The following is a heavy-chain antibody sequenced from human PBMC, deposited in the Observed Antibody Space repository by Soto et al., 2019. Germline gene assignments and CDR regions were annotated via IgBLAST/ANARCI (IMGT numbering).Heavy chain of an antibody. CDR3: ARGSGVRGVIPFYGMDV. V-gene: IGHV1-46*03. D-gene: IGHD3-10*01. CDR2: INPSGGST. CDR1: GYTFTSYY. J-gene: IGHJ6*02. Sequence: QVQLVQSGAEVKKPGASVKVSYKASGYTFTSYYMHWVRQAPGQGLEWMGIINPSGGSTSYAQKFQGRVTMTRDTSTSTVYMELSSLRSEDTAVYYCARGSGVRGVIPFYGMDVWGQGTTVTVSS.